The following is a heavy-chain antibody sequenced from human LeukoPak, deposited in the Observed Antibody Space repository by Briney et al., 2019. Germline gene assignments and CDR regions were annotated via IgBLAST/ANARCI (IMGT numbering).Heavy chain of an antibody. CDR1: GGSVSSGSYY. CDR2: IDYSGST. V-gene: IGHV4-61*01. D-gene: IGHD2-15*01. CDR3: ARRWYHAYCDY. J-gene: IGHJ4*02. Sequence: VKPSETLSLTCTVSGGSVSSGSYYWSWVRQPPGKGLEWIGCIDYSGSTYYNPSLKGRVTVSADTSKNQFSLKLTSVTAADTAVYYCARRWYHAYCDYWGQGSLVTVSS.